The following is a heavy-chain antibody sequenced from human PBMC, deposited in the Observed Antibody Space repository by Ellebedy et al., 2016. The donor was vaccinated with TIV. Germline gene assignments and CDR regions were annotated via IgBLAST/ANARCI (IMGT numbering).Heavy chain of an antibody. CDR1: GGSVSSTRYY. V-gene: IGHV4-39*01. J-gene: IGHJ4*02. Sequence: MPSETLSLTCSVSGGSVSSTRYYWAWLRQPPGKGLEYIGSVYYSGSPYYNPSFKSRVTLSADTSKNQFSLNLRTVTAADTAVFYWARTDPWQPIDDWGQGILVSVSS. CDR3: ARTDPWQPIDD. D-gene: IGHD2-21*02. CDR2: VYYSGSP.